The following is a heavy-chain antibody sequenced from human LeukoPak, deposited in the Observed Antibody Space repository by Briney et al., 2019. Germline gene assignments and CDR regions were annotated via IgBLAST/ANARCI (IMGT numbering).Heavy chain of an antibody. CDR2: IEQDGSEK. Sequence: PGGSLRLSCAASGFTFSSYWVSWVRQVPGKGLEWVANIEQDGSEKYYVDSVKGRFTISRDNAKNSLYLQMNSLRAEDTAVYYCARDRQWLRPFDYWGQGTLVTVSS. D-gene: IGHD5-12*01. CDR3: ARDRQWLRPFDY. CDR1: GFTFSSYW. J-gene: IGHJ4*02. V-gene: IGHV3-7*03.